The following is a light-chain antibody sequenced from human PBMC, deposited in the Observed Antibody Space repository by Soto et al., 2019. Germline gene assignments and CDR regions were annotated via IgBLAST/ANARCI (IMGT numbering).Light chain of an antibody. Sequence: ELVLPQSPGTLPLSPGERATLSCRASQSVSSSYLAWYQQTPGQAPRLLIYGASSRATGIPDRFSGSGSGTDFTLTINRLEPEDCAVYYCQQYGSSPYTFGQGTKLEIK. J-gene: IGKJ2*01. V-gene: IGKV3-20*01. CDR2: GAS. CDR1: QSVSSSY. CDR3: QQYGSSPYT.